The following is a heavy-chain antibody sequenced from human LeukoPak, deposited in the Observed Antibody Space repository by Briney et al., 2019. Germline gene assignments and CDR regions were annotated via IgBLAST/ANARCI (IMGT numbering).Heavy chain of an antibody. Sequence: GGSLRLSCAASGFTFSSYSMNWVRQAPGKGLEWVSYISSSSSTIYYADSVKGRFTISRDNAKNSLYLQMNSLRAEDTAVYYCARGPPIPLFYFDYWGQGTLVTVSS. V-gene: IGHV3-48*01. CDR1: GFTFSSYS. J-gene: IGHJ4*02. CDR2: ISSSSSTI. CDR3: ARGPPIPLFYFDY. D-gene: IGHD1-14*01.